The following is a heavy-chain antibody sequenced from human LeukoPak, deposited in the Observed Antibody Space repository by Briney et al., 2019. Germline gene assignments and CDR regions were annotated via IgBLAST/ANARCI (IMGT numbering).Heavy chain of an antibody. CDR3: ARNWGPTYYDFWSGYLSRGGFDY. CDR1: GYTFTSYG. Sequence: ASVKVSCKASGYTFTSYGISWVRQAPEQGLEWMGRINPNSGGTNYAQKLQGRVTMTTDTSTSTAYMELRSLRSDDTAVYYCARNWGPTYYDFWSGYLSRGGFDYWGQGTLVTVSS. CDR2: INPNSGGT. V-gene: IGHV1-18*01. J-gene: IGHJ4*02. D-gene: IGHD3-3*01.